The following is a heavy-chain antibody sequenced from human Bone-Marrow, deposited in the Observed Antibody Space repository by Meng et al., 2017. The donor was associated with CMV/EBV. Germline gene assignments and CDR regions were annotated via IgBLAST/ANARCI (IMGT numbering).Heavy chain of an antibody. V-gene: IGHV3-11*04. J-gene: IGHJ4*02. CDR1: GFTFSDYY. D-gene: IGHD3-3*01. CDR2: ISSSGSYI. CDR3: AMGPRDFWSGYYWDYFDY. Sequence: GGSLRLSCAASGFTFSDYYMSWIRQAPGKGLEWVSYISSSGSYIYYADSVKGRFTISRDNAKNSLYLQMNSLRAEDTAVYYCAMGPRDFWSGYYWDYFDYWGEGTLVTVS.